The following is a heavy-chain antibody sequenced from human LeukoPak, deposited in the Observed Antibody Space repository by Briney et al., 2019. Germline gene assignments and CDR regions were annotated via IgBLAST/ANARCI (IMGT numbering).Heavy chain of an antibody. Sequence: GASVKVSSKASGYTSTSYTIHWVRQAPGQRIEWMGWINAGNGDTKYSQKFQGRVTITRDTSASTAYMELSSLRSEDTAVYYCARSRSCDYWGQGTLVTVSS. CDR2: INAGNGDT. CDR1: GYTSTSYT. V-gene: IGHV1-3*01. J-gene: IGHJ4*02. CDR3: ARSRSCDY.